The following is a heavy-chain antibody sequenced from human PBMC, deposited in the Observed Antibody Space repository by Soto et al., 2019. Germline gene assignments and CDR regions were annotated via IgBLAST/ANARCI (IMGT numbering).Heavy chain of an antibody. CDR3: ARVEDIVATHY. D-gene: IGHD5-12*01. V-gene: IGHV3-21*01. J-gene: IGHJ4*02. Sequence: GGSLRLSCAASGFTFSSYSMNWVRQAPGKGLEWVSSISSSSSYIYYADSVKDRFTISRDNAKNSLYLQMNSLRAEDTAVYYCARVEDIVATHYWGQGTLVTVSS. CDR2: ISSSSSYI. CDR1: GFTFSSYS.